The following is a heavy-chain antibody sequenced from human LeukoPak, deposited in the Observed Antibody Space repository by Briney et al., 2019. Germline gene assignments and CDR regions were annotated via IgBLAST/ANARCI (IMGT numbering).Heavy chain of an antibody. Sequence: GGSLRLSCAASGFTFSSYAMSWVRQAPGKGLEWVSAISGSGGSTYYADSVKGRFTISRDNSKNTLYLQMNSLRAEDTAVYYCARVVSSVYYYMDVWGKGTSVTVSS. D-gene: IGHD2/OR15-2a*01. V-gene: IGHV3-23*01. CDR3: ARVVSSVYYYMDV. J-gene: IGHJ6*03. CDR2: ISGSGGST. CDR1: GFTFSSYA.